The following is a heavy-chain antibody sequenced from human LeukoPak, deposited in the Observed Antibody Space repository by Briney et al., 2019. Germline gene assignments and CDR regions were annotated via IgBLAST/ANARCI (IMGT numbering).Heavy chain of an antibody. CDR1: GFTFSSYT. CDR2: ISSSGSTI. D-gene: IGHD6-19*01. V-gene: IGHV3-11*01. Sequence: GALRLSCAASGFTFSSYTMSWIRQAPGKGLEWVSYISSSGSTIYYADSVKGRFTISRDNAKNSLYLQMNSLRAEDTAVYYCARDLSSGWLLWGQGTLVTVSS. J-gene: IGHJ4*02. CDR3: ARDLSSGWLL.